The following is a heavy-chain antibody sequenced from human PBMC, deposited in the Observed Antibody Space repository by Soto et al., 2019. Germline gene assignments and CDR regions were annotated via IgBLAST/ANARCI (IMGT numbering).Heavy chain of an antibody. Sequence: GGSLRLSCAASGFTFSSYWMHWVRQAPGKGLVWVSRINSDGSSTSYADSVKGRFTISRDNAKNTLYLQMNSLRAEDTAVYYCARDPHYNWNYPRFDYWGQGTLVTVFS. J-gene: IGHJ4*02. CDR1: GFTFSSYW. V-gene: IGHV3-74*01. D-gene: IGHD1-7*01. CDR2: INSDGSST. CDR3: ARDPHYNWNYPRFDY.